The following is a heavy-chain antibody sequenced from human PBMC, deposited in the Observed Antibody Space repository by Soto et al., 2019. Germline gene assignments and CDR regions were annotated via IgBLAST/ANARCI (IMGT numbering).Heavy chain of an antibody. CDR2: ISAYNGNT. CDR3: ARDGGYSYGSLFDY. J-gene: IGHJ4*02. V-gene: IGHV1-18*01. CDR1: GYTFTNYD. Sequence: ASVKVSCKASGYTFTNYDISWVRQAAGQGPEWMGWISAYNGNTNYAQKLQGRVTMTTDTSTSTAYMELRSLRSDDTAVYYCARDGGYSYGSLFDYWGQGTLVTVSS. D-gene: IGHD5-18*01.